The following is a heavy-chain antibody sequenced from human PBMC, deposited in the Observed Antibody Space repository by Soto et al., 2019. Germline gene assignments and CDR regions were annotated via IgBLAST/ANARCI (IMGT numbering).Heavy chain of an antibody. V-gene: IGHV3-23*01. D-gene: IGHD1-7*01. CDR2: SSATGSGT. CDR3: AKDRRAGGNYGFYSDF. Sequence: EMQLLESGGGLVQPGGSLRLSCAVSGFTFSSYGMTWVRQAPGKGLEWISFSSATGSGTYYADSVKGRFTISRDNYKITWYLQMTSLRADDTDVYYCAKDRRAGGNYGFYSDFWGQGALVIVSS. CDR1: GFTFSSYG. J-gene: IGHJ4*02.